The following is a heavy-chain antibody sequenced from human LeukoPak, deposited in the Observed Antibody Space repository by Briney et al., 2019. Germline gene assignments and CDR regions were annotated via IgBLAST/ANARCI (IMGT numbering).Heavy chain of an antibody. Sequence: GGSLRLSCAASGFTFNSFAMNWVRQAPGKGLVWVSRIKSDGSSTTYADSVKGRFTISRDNAKNTLYLQMNSLRAEDTAVYYCATNYYGSGPDHWGQGTLVTVSS. J-gene: IGHJ4*02. D-gene: IGHD3-10*01. CDR1: GFTFNSFA. CDR2: IKSDGSST. CDR3: ATNYYGSGPDH. V-gene: IGHV3-74*01.